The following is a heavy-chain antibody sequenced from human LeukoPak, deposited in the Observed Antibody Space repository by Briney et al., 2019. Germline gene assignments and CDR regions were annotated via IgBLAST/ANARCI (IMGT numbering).Heavy chain of an antibody. D-gene: IGHD6-13*01. Sequence: GGSLRLSCAASGFTLSNYAMHWVRQAPGKGLEWMTGISYDGSKKYSADSVTGRFTISRDNSENTLYLQMNSLRVEDTAVYYCARGAGGSSSWSTIRYVDCWGQGTLVTVSS. J-gene: IGHJ4*02. V-gene: IGHV3-30-3*01. CDR2: ISYDGSKK. CDR3: ARGAGGSSSWSTIRYVDC. CDR1: GFTLSNYA.